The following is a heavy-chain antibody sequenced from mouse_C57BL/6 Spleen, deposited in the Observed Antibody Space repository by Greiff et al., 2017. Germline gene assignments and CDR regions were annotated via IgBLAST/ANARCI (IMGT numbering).Heavy chain of an antibody. J-gene: IGHJ3*01. D-gene: IGHD2-5*01. Sequence: VQLQQSGADLARPGASVKMSCKASGYTFTSYTMHWVKQRPGQGLEWIGYINPSSGYTKYNQKFKDKATLTADKSSSTAYMQLSSLTSEDSAVYYCARGLYYSNYLFAYWGQGTLVTVSA. V-gene: IGHV1-4*01. CDR1: GYTFTSYT. CDR3: ARGLYYSNYLFAY. CDR2: INPSSGYT.